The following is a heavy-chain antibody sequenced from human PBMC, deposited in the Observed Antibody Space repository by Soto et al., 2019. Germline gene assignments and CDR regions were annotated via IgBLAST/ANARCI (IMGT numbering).Heavy chain of an antibody. CDR2: IHYSGSI. CDR1: GGSISYEYYH. J-gene: IGHJ6*02. D-gene: IGHD2-21*02. V-gene: IGHV4-30-4*08. CDR3: AREDDGGDRDYYGLDV. Sequence: PSETLSLTCTVSGGSISYEYYHLTRIRQSPGKGLEWIGYIHYSGSIIYNPSFKSRVTISVDTSKNQFSLQLSSVTAADKAVYFCAREDDGGDRDYYGLDVWGQGTTVTVSS.